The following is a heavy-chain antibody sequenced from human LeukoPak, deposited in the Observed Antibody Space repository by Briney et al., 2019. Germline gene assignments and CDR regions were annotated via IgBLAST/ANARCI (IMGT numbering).Heavy chain of an antibody. CDR2: ISSSSSYI. CDR3: ARDWAAAGGFDY. V-gene: IGHV3-21*01. CDR1: GFTFSSYS. J-gene: IGHJ4*02. Sequence: GGSLRLSCAASGFTFSSYSMNWVRQAPGKGLEWVSSISSSSSYIYCADSVKGRFTISRDNAKNSLYLQMNSLRAEDTAVYYCARDWAAAGGFDYWGQGTLVTVSS. D-gene: IGHD6-13*01.